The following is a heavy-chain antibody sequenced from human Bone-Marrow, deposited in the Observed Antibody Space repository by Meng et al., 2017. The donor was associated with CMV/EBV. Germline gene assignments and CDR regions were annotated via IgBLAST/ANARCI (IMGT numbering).Heavy chain of an antibody. Sequence: SVKVSCKASGGTFSSYTISWVRQAPGQGLEWMGRIIPILGIANYAQKFQGRVTITADKSTSTAYMELSSLRSEDTAVYYCAHDSSGYRGWFDPWGQGTLVTVPQ. CDR1: GGTFSSYT. CDR2: IIPILGIA. J-gene: IGHJ5*02. CDR3: AHDSSGYRGWFDP. D-gene: IGHD3-22*01. V-gene: IGHV1-69*02.